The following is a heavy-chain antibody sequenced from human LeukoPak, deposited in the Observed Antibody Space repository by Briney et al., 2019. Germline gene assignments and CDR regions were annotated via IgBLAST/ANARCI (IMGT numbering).Heavy chain of an antibody. CDR1: GFTFSNAW. J-gene: IGHJ4*02. D-gene: IGHD3-16*01. CDR3: TTGLGVWGSYDY. Sequence: PGGSLRLSCAASGFTFSNAWMSWVRQAPGKGLEWVGRIKSKTDGGTTDYAAPVKGRFTISRDDSKNTLYLQMNSLKTEDTAVYYCTTGLGVWGSYDYWGQGTLVTVSS. CDR2: IKSKTDGGTT. V-gene: IGHV3-15*01.